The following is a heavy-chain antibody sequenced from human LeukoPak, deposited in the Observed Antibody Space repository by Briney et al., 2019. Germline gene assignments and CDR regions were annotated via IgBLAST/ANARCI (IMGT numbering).Heavy chain of an antibody. Sequence: SETLSLTCTVSGGSISSYYWSWIRQPPGRGLEWIGYIYYSGSTNYNPSLKSRVTISVDTSKNQFSLKLSSVTAADTAVYYCAREYYGSSGYYNDYWGQGALVTVSS. CDR2: IYYSGST. J-gene: IGHJ4*02. V-gene: IGHV4-59*01. D-gene: IGHD3-22*01. CDR1: GGSISSYY. CDR3: AREYYGSSGYYNDY.